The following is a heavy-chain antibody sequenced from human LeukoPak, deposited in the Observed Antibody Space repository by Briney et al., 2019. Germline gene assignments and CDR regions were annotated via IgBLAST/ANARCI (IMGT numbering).Heavy chain of an antibody. J-gene: IGHJ5*02. V-gene: IGHV4-30-4*01. CDR1: GGSINNDDFY. CDR2: IRYSGNT. CDR3: VRGPDTTVSGGWFDP. D-gene: IGHD4-17*01. Sequence: PSETLSLTCTVSGGSINNDDFYWSWIRQPPAKGLEWIGLIRYSGNTYYNPSLRSRVSMSVDTSKNQFSLNLSSVTAADTALYFCVRGPDTTVSGGWFDPWGQGTLVTVSS.